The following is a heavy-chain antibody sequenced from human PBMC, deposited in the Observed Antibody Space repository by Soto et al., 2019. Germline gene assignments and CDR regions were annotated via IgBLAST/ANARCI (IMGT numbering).Heavy chain of an antibody. CDR1: GGSVDSGSYY. Sequence: SETLSLTCTVPGGSVDSGSYYWSWIRQPPGKGLEWIGYISYSGNTNYNPSLKSRVTISVDTSKKHFSLNLSSATAADTAVYYCARGGCSGGSCLSLWDYWGQGTLVTVSS. CDR3: ARGGCSGGSCLSLWDY. J-gene: IGHJ4*02. D-gene: IGHD2-15*01. CDR2: ISYSGNT. V-gene: IGHV4-61*03.